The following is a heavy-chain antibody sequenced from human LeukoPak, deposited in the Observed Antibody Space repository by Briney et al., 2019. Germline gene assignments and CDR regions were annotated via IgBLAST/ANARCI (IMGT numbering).Heavy chain of an antibody. CDR1: GFTFSSSG. J-gene: IGHJ3*02. D-gene: IGHD6-13*01. CDR2: IRYDGTNK. Sequence: GESLRLSCAASGFTFSSSGMHWVRQTPGKGLEWVAFIRYDGTNKYYADSVKGRFTISRDNSKNALYLQMNSLRAEDTAVYYCAKELRAYSSSWFDAFDIWGQGTMVTVSS. CDR3: AKELRAYSSSWFDAFDI. V-gene: IGHV3-30*02.